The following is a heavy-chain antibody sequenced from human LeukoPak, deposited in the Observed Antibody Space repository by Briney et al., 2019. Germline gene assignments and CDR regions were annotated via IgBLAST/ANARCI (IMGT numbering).Heavy chain of an antibody. Sequence: SETLSLTCTVSGGSISSYYWNWIRQPAGKGLEWIGRFSTSGSTNYNPSLKSRVTMSVDTSKNQFSLKLTSVTAADTAVYYCAREGSEYLWGQGTLVTVSS. V-gene: IGHV4-4*07. D-gene: IGHD6-19*01. J-gene: IGHJ5*02. CDR3: AREGSEYL. CDR1: GGSISSYY. CDR2: FSTSGST.